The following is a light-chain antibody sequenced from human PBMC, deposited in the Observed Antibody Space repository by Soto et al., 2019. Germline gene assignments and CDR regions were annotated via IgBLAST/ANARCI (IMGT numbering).Light chain of an antibody. J-gene: IGKJ4*01. CDR3: LQAYNYPLT. CDR2: AAS. Sequence: AIKMTQSPSSLSASVGDRVSITCRASQGIRNELGWYQQKPGKAPKLLIYAASSLQSGVPSTFSGSGSGTDFTLTISSLQPEDFATYYCLQAYNYPLTFGGGTKVDVK. CDR1: QGIRNE. V-gene: IGKV1-6*01.